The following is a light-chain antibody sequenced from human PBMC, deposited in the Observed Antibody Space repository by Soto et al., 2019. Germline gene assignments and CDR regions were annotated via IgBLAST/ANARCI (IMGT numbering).Light chain of an antibody. Sequence: PGDRATLSCRASQRVTGNYLAWYQQKPGQAPSLLIYGASSRATGIPDRFSGSGSGTDFTLTISRLEAEDFAVYYCQQYGNAPWTFGQGTKVEIK. CDR1: QRVTGNY. J-gene: IGKJ1*01. CDR3: QQYGNAPWT. CDR2: GAS. V-gene: IGKV3-20*01.